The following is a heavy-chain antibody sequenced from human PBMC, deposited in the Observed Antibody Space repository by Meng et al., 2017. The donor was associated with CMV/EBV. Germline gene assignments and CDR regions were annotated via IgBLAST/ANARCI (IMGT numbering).Heavy chain of an antibody. CDR2: INPNSGGT. V-gene: IGHV1-2*02. CDR1: GYTFTGYY. CDR3: ARDSGDYTLRPQWEDYGMDV. J-gene: IGHJ6*02. D-gene: IGHD4-17*01. Sequence: ASVQVSCKASGYTFTGYYMHWVRQAPGQGLEWMGWINPNSGGTNYAQKFQGRVTMTRDTSISTAYMELSRLRSDDTAVYYCARDSGDYTLRPQWEDYGMDVWGQGTTVTVSS.